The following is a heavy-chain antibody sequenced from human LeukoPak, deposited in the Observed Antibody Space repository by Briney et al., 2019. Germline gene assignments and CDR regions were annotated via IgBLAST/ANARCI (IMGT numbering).Heavy chain of an antibody. CDR2: INAGNGNT. V-gene: IGHV1-3*01. Sequence: ASVKVSCKTSGFIFTNYAVHWVRQAPGQRLEWMGWINAGNGNTKYSQKFQGRVTITRDTSASTAYMELSSLRSEDTAVYYCARGFLWFGELSPPGYWGQGTLVTVSS. CDR3: ARGFLWFGELSPPGY. J-gene: IGHJ4*02. CDR1: GFIFTNYA. D-gene: IGHD3-10*01.